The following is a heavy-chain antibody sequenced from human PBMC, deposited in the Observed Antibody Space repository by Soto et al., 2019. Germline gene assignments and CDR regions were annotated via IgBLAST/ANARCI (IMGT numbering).Heavy chain of an antibody. V-gene: IGHV1-46*03. CDR2: INPSGGST. CDR3: ARVPYYYYMDV. CDR1: GYTFTSYY. Sequence: ASVKVPCKASGYTFTSYYMHWVRQAPGQGLEWMGVINPSGGSTSYAQKFQGRVTMTRDTSTSTAYMELSSLRSEDTAVYYCARVPYYYYMDVWGTGTTVTVSS. J-gene: IGHJ6*03.